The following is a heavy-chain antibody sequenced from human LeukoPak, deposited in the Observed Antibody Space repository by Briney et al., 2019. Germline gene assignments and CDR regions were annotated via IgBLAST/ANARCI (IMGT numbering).Heavy chain of an antibody. D-gene: IGHD3-22*01. V-gene: IGHV1-18*01. J-gene: IGHJ3*02. CDR3: ARVEYYDSSGYLEDDAFDI. CDR2: ISAYNGNT. Sequence: ASVKVSCKASGYTFTSYGISWVRQAPGQGLEWMGWISAYNGNTNYAQKLQGRVTMTTDTSTSTAYMELRSLRSDDTAVYYCARVEYYDSSGYLEDDAFDIWGQGTMVTVSS. CDR1: GYTFTSYG.